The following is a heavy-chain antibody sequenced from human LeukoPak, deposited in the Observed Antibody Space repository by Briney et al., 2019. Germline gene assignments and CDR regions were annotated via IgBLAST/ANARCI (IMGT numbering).Heavy chain of an antibody. CDR1: GFTFSSYS. D-gene: IGHD1-26*01. J-gene: IGHJ4*02. Sequence: GGSLRLSCAASGFTFSSYSMNWVRQAPGKGLEWVSYISSSSSTIYYADSVKGRFTISRDNAKNSLYLQMNSLRAEDTAVYYCARDSVGANSLIDYWGQGTLVTVSS. CDR3: ARDSVGANSLIDY. V-gene: IGHV3-48*04. CDR2: ISSSSSTI.